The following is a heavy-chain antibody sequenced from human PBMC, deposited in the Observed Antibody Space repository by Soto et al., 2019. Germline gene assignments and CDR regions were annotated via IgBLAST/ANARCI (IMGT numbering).Heavy chain of an antibody. V-gene: IGHV1-2*02. J-gene: IGHJ6*02. Sequence: GASVKVSCKASGYTFTGYYMHWVRQAPGQGLEWMGWINPNSGGTNYAQKFQGRVTMTRDTSISTAYMELSRLRSDDRAVYYCARPKQPFGYDYGMDVWGQGTTVTVSS. CDR1: GYTFTGYY. D-gene: IGHD3-16*01. CDR3: ARPKQPFGYDYGMDV. CDR2: INPNSGGT.